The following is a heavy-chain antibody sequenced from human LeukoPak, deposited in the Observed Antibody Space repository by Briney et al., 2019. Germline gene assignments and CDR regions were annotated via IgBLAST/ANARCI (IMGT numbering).Heavy chain of an antibody. CDR2: LNWRGNST. J-gene: IGHJ4*02. Sequence: GGSLRLSCDASGFTFENFGMAWVRQVPGKGLEWISGLNWRGNSTGYADSVKGRFTISRDNVKNTLHLFMNSLRPEDTALYYCARAQWYIDFWGRGTLVTVSS. V-gene: IGHV3-20*04. CDR3: ARAQWYIDF. D-gene: IGHD2-8*02. CDR1: GFTFENFG.